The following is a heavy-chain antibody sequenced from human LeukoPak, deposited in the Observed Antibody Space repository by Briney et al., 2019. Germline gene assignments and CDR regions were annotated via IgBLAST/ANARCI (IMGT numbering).Heavy chain of an antibody. CDR3: ARRGSGWYYFDY. Sequence: PSETLSLTCSVSVGPISSSSYYWGWIRRPPGKGLERLGSIYYSGSTYYTPSLQSRVTISGDTSKNQFYLKLSSVTAADTAVYYCARRGSGWYYFDYWGQGTLVTVSS. D-gene: IGHD6-19*01. CDR1: VGPISSSSYY. CDR2: IYYSGST. V-gene: IGHV4-39*01. J-gene: IGHJ4*02.